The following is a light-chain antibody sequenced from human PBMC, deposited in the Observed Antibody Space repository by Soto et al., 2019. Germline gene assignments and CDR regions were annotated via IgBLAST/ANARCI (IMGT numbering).Light chain of an antibody. CDR3: QQYKSYSLT. V-gene: IGKV1-5*03. J-gene: IGKJ4*01. Sequence: DIQMTQSPSILSASVVDRVTITCRASQSIGSWVAWYQQKPGRAPNLLIHKASHLESGVPSRFSGSGSGTEFSLTISSLQPDDLAIYYCQQYKSYSLTFGGGTKVDIK. CDR1: QSIGSW. CDR2: KAS.